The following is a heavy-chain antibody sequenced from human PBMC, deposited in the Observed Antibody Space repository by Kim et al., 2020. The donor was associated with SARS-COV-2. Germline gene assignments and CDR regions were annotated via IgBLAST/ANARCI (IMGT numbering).Heavy chain of an antibody. CDR3: AREGYYDYVWGSYRLAYYYGMDV. Sequence: SVKVSCKASGGTFSSYAISWVRQAPGQGLEWMGGIIPIFGTANYAQKFQGRVTITADESTSTAYMELSSLRSEDTAVYYCAREGYYDYVWGSYRLAYYYGMDVWGQGTTVTVSS. CDR1: GGTFSSYA. J-gene: IGHJ6*02. CDR2: IIPIFGTA. V-gene: IGHV1-69*13. D-gene: IGHD3-16*02.